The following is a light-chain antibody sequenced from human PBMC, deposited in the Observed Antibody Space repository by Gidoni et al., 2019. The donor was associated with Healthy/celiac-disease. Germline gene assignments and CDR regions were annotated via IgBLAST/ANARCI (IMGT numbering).Light chain of an antibody. CDR3: QSYDSNLVV. Sequence: FMLTQPHSVSEFPGKTVTISCTRSSGSIASNYVQWYQQRPGSAPTTVIYEDNQRPSGVPDRFSGSIDSSSNSASLTISGLKTEDEADYYCQSYDSNLVVFGGGTKLTVL. J-gene: IGLJ2*01. V-gene: IGLV6-57*03. CDR1: SGSIASNY. CDR2: EDN.